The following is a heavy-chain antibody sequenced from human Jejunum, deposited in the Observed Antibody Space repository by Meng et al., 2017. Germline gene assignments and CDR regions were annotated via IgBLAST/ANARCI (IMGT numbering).Heavy chain of an antibody. J-gene: IGHJ4*02. V-gene: IGHV7-4-1*02. CDR3: ARGSDASENMFDY. CDR1: GFTFTNYA. D-gene: IGHD2-8*01. CDR2: ISTITGKP. Sequence: QVQLVQSGSELEKPGASVMVSCKASGFTFTNYALNWVRQAPGQGLEWMGWISTITGKPTFAPGFTGRFDFFWDSSVSTLNLHINILRTEDTAVYYCARGSDASENMFDYWGQGTLVTVSS.